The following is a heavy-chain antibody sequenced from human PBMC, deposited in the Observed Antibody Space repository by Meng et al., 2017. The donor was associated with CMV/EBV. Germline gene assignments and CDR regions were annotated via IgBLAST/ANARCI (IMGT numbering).Heavy chain of an antibody. Sequence: GESLKTSCAASGFTFSSYSMNWVRQPPGKGLEWVSSISSSGTYIYYADSVKGRFTISRDNAQNSLYLQMNSLRAEDTAVDYCARDVSPRSSAYFAIYYFYALDVWGQGTTVTVSS. V-gene: IGHV3-21*01. CDR2: ISSSGTYI. D-gene: IGHD2-21*01. CDR3: ARDVSPRSSAYFAIYYFYALDV. CDR1: GFTFSSYS. J-gene: IGHJ6*02.